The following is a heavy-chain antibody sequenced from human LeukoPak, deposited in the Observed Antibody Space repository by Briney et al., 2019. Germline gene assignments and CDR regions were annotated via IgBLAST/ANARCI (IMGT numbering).Heavy chain of an antibody. D-gene: IGHD4-17*01. CDR2: ISGSGGST. Sequence: GGSLRLSCAASGFTFSSYAMSWVRQAPGKGLEWVSAISGSGGSTYYADSVKGRFTISRDNSKNTLYLQMNNLRAEDTAVYYCAKGDYGDPRDYYYYGMDVWGKGTTVTVSS. J-gene: IGHJ6*04. CDR1: GFTFSSYA. CDR3: AKGDYGDPRDYYYYGMDV. V-gene: IGHV3-23*01.